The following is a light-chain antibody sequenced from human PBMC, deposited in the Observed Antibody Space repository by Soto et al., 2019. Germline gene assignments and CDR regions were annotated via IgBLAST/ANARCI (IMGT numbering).Light chain of an antibody. CDR2: GAS. CDR3: HQYSSSTKT. CDR1: QSVSSTY. J-gene: IGKJ1*01. Sequence: EIVLTQSTGTLSLSPGERATLSCRASQSVSSTYLAWYQQRPGQAPRLLIYGASSRATGIPDRFSGSGSGTDFTLTISRLEPEDFAVYYCHQYSSSTKTFGQGTKVDIK. V-gene: IGKV3-20*01.